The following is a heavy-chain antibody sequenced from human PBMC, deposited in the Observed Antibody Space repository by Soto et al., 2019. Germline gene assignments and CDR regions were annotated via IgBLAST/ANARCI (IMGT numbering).Heavy chain of an antibody. Sequence: PSETLSLTCAVSGASVSSTFWWSWVRQSPGKGPEWIGEINHRGSANYNPSLKSRVTISVDISKNHFSLRLTSVTAADTAVYYCARYSAASGTYYFDYWGQGALVTVSS. CDR3: ARYSAASGTYYFDY. CDR2: INHRGSA. CDR1: GASVSSTFW. J-gene: IGHJ4*02. D-gene: IGHD6-13*01. V-gene: IGHV4-4*02.